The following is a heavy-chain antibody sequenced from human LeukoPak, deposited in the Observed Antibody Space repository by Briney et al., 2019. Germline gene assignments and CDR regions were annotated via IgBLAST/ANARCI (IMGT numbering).Heavy chain of an antibody. CDR2: IYSGDNI. CDR1: GFTVSSNY. V-gene: IGHV3-53*01. J-gene: IGHJ4*02. Sequence: GGSLRLSCAASGFTVSSNYMGWVRQAPGKGLEWVSVIYSGDNIYYADSVKGRFTISRDNSKNTLYLQMNSLRADDTAVYYCARDDGSDLLPVLWGQGTLVTVSS. D-gene: IGHD6-19*01. CDR3: ARDDGSDLLPVL.